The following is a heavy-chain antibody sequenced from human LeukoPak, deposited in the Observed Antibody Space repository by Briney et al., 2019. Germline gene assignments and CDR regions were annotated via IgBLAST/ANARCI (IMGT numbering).Heavy chain of an antibody. Sequence: SETLSLTCTVSGGSISSSSYYWDWIRQPPGKGLEWIGSIYYSGSTYYNPSLKSRVTISVDTSKNQFSLKLSSVTAADTAVYYCARVFGYYGSGGSLDPWGQGTLVTVSS. D-gene: IGHD3-10*01. CDR3: ARVFGYYGSGGSLDP. CDR1: GGSISSSSYY. CDR2: IYYSGST. J-gene: IGHJ5*02. V-gene: IGHV4-39*01.